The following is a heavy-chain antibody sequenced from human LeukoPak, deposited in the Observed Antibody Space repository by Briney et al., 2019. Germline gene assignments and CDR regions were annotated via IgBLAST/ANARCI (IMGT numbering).Heavy chain of an antibody. D-gene: IGHD4-11*01. CDR1: GFTFSSYG. CDR3: AKDLEGYSNYYFDY. CDR2: IWYDGSNK. J-gene: IGHJ4*02. Sequence: PGGSLRLSCAASGFTFSSYGMHWVRQAPGMGLEWVAVIWYDGSNKYYADSVKGRFTISRDNSKNTLYLQMNSLRAEDTAVYYCAKDLEGYSNYYFDYWGQGTLVTVSS. V-gene: IGHV3-33*06.